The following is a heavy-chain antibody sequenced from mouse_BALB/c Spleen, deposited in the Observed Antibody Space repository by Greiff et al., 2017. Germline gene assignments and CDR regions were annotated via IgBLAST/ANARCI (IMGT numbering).Heavy chain of an antibody. Sequence: VKLVESGPGLVAPSQSLSITCTVSGFSLTSYGVHWVRQPPGKGLEWLGVIWAGGSTNYNSALMSRLSISKDNSKSQVFLKMNSLQTDDTAMYYCARENYYYGSSLDYWGQGTTLTVSS. CDR3: ARENYYYGSSLDY. CDR1: GFSLTSYG. CDR2: IWAGGST. D-gene: IGHD1-1*01. V-gene: IGHV2-9*02. J-gene: IGHJ2*01.